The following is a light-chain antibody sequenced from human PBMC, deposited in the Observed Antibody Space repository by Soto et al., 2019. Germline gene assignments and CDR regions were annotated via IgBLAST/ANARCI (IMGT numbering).Light chain of an antibody. CDR1: QSISSY. CDR3: QQSYSTPT. Sequence: DIQMTQSPSSLSASVGDRVTITCRASQSISSYLNWYQQKPGKAPKLLIYAASSLQSGVPSRFSGIGSGTDYTLTISRLQPEDFATYYCQQSYSTPTFGQGTKLEIK. CDR2: AAS. V-gene: IGKV1-39*01. J-gene: IGKJ2*01.